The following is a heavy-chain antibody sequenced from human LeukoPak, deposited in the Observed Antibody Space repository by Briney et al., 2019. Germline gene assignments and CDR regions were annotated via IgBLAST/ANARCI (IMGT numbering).Heavy chain of an antibody. D-gene: IGHD6-19*01. Sequence: GGSLRLSCAASGFTFDDYTMHWVRQAPGKGLEWVSLISWDGGSTYYADSVKGRFTISRDNSKNSLYLQMNSLRTEDTALYYCARVNAQMAGTYYFDYWGQGTLVTVSS. J-gene: IGHJ4*02. CDR1: GFTFDDYT. CDR2: ISWDGGST. CDR3: ARVNAQMAGTYYFDY. V-gene: IGHV3-43*01.